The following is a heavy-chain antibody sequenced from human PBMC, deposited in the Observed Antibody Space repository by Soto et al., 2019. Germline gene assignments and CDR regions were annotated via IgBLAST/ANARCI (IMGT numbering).Heavy chain of an antibody. CDR1: GFTFSNAW. CDR3: TTASGYSGYDDAFDI. V-gene: IGHV3-15*01. Sequence: GGSLRLSCAASGFTFSNAWMSWVRQAPGKGLEWVGRIKSKTDGGTTDYAAPVKGRFTISRDDSKNTLYLQMNSLKTDDTAVYYCTTASGYSGYDDAFDIWGQGTMVTVSS. J-gene: IGHJ3*02. D-gene: IGHD5-12*01. CDR2: IKSKTDGGTT.